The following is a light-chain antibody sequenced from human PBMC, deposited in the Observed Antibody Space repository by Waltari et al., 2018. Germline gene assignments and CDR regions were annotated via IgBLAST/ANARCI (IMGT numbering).Light chain of an antibody. J-gene: IGLJ3*02. V-gene: IGLV2-14*04. CDR2: DVS. Sequence: SCTGTSSDVGGYDYVSWYQQYPGKAPKLMIYDVSNRPSGVSNRFSGSKSGNTASLTISGLQAEDEADYYCSSYTSSSTWVFGGGTELTVL. CDR3: SSYTSSSTWV. CDR1: SSDVGGYDY.